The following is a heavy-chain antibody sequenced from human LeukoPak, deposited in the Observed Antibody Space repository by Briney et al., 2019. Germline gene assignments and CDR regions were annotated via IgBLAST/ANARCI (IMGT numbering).Heavy chain of an antibody. CDR1: GFTYSSHA. J-gene: IGHJ3*02. D-gene: IGHD4-23*01. Sequence: GGSLRLSCAASGFTYSSHAMNWVRQAPGKGLEWVSVISGSGGGTYYADSVKGRFTISRDNSKNILYLEMNSLRAEDTAVYYCAKGRYGGNSGIWGQGTMVTVSS. CDR3: AKGRYGGNSGI. CDR2: ISGSGGGT. V-gene: IGHV3-23*01.